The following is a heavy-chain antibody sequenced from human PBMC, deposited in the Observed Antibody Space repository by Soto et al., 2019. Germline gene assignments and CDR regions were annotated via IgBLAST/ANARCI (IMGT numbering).Heavy chain of an antibody. V-gene: IGHV4-31*03. J-gene: IGHJ4*02. Sequence: QVQLQESGPGLVKPSQTLSLTCTVSDDSLTTNKYAWTWIRQNPEKGLEWIGYVYSNGNTRSSPSLQCRVSMSVDTSKSHFSLRLSSVTAADTAVYFCARASYFRPSGSYYFVSWGQGTLVTVSS. CDR2: VYSNGNT. D-gene: IGHD3-10*01. CDR1: DDSLTTNKYA. CDR3: ARASYFRPSGSYYFVS.